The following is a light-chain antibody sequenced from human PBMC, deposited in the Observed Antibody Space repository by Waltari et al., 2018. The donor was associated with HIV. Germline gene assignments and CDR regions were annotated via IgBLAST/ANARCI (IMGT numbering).Light chain of an antibody. Sequence: DIHMTHAPPSPSASVGYRVTITCLASQDISNCLNWYQQKPGKAPKLLIYDTSNLQTGVPSRFSGSGSGTDFTFTISSLQPEDIATYYCQQYDNPLITFGEGTRLDIK. J-gene: IGKJ5*01. V-gene: IGKV1-33*01. CDR1: QDISNC. CDR3: QQYDNPLIT. CDR2: DTS.